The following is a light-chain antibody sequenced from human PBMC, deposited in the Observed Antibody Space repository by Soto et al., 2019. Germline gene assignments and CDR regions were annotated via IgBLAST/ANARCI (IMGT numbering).Light chain of an antibody. CDR3: GSWDSSLSAYV. Sequence: QSVMTQPPSVSAAPGQQVTISCSGSSSNIGGNSVSWYQQLPGTAPKLLIYDDNKRPSGIPDRFSGSKSGTSATLGITGFQTGDDADYYCGSWDSSLSAYVFGTGTKLTVL. CDR1: SSNIGGNS. CDR2: DDN. J-gene: IGLJ1*01. V-gene: IGLV1-51*01.